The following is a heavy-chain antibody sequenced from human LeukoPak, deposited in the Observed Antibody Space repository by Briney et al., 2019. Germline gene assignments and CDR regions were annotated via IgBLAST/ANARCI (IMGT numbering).Heavy chain of an antibody. CDR3: ARDPIVVVPAASDYYYYGMDV. Sequence: ASVKVPCKASGGTFSSYAISWVRQAPGQGLEWMGGIIPIFGTANYAQKFQGRVTITADESTSTAYMELSSLRSEDTAVYYCARDPIVVVPAASDYYYYGMDVWGQGTTVTVSS. CDR2: IIPIFGTA. J-gene: IGHJ6*02. D-gene: IGHD2-2*01. CDR1: GGTFSSYA. V-gene: IGHV1-69*13.